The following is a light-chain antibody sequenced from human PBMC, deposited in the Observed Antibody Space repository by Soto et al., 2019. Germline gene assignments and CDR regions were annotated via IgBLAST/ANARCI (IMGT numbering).Light chain of an antibody. J-gene: IGLJ2*01. V-gene: IGLV1-47*02. CDR2: GDN. Sequence: QSVLTQPPSASGTPGQRVTISCSGSSSNIGGNYVYWYQQLPGTAPRLLIYGDNQRPSGVPDRFSGSKSDTSASLVISGLRSEDEADYYCAAWDNSLSGVVFGGGTKLTVL. CDR3: AAWDNSLSGVV. CDR1: SSNIGGNY.